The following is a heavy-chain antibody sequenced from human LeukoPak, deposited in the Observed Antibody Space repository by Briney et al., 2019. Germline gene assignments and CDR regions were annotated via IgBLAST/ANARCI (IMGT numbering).Heavy chain of an antibody. CDR3: ARAGPYYDILTGYYS. Sequence: SETLSLTCTVSGYTISSGYYWGWVRQPPGKGLEWIGTIYHSGTTYYSPSLKSRVTISVDTSKNQFSLKLSSVTAADTAVYYCARAGPYYDILTGYYSWGQGTLVTVSS. CDR1: GYTISSGYY. J-gene: IGHJ4*02. V-gene: IGHV4-38-2*02. CDR2: IYHSGTT. D-gene: IGHD3-9*01.